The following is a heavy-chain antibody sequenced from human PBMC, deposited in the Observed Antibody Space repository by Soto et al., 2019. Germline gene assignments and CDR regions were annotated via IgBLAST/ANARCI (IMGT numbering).Heavy chain of an antibody. CDR2: MNPINGAT. CDR3: GRGPSPRAPAGGTPYYFAMDV. D-gene: IGHD2-15*01. V-gene: IGHV1-8*02. J-gene: IGHJ6*02. CDR1: GYDFTAYD. Sequence: QVQLVQSGAEVKQSGASVKVSCKASGYDFTAYDINWVRQASGQGLEWMGWMNPINGATGSARTFKGRVSMTRNTATGTAYSELTSLRSDDTAVYYCGRGPSPRAPAGGTPYYFAMDVWGQGTTVTVSS.